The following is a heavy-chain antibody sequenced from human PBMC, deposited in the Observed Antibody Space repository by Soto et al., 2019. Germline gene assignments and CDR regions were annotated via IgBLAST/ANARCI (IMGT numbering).Heavy chain of an antibody. J-gene: IGHJ5*02. V-gene: IGHV4-30-2*01. D-gene: IGHD2-8*01. CDR2: ISPSGSP. Sequence: QVQLQESGSRLVRPSQTLSLTCSVSRGSVSSGGYSWSWIRQAPAKGLEWIGFISPSGSPAYNPSLKSRVSISVDTSNNQSSLELSSVTAADTAVYYCTRGVLAWGPGTLVTVSS. CDR3: TRGVLA. CDR1: RGSVSSGGYS.